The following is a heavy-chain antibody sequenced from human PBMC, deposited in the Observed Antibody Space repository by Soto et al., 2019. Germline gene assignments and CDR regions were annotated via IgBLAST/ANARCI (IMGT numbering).Heavy chain of an antibody. Sequence: ASVKVSCKASGYTFTSYGISWVRQAPGQGLEWMGWISAYNGNTNYAQKLQGRVTMTTDTSTSTAYMELRSLRSDDTAVYYCAGYVEWLESYYSYYLGKDFWAQGTTVPVS. CDR2: ISAYNGNT. CDR1: GYTFTSYG. V-gene: IGHV1-18*01. D-gene: IGHD6-19*01. CDR3: AGYVEWLESYYSYYLGKDF. J-gene: IGHJ6*02.